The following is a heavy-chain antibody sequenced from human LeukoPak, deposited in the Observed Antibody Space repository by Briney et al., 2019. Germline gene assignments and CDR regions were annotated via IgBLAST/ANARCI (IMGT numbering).Heavy chain of an antibody. V-gene: IGHV1-58*02. Sequence: GASVKVSCKASGFTFTSSAMQWVRQARGQRLEWIGWIVVGSGNTNYAQKFQERVTITRDMSTSTAYMELSSLRSEDTAVYYCAAGGYSGYEHYYYGMDVWGQGTTVTVSS. CDR2: IVVGSGNT. J-gene: IGHJ6*02. D-gene: IGHD5-12*01. CDR1: GFTFTSSA. CDR3: AAGGYSGYEHYYYGMDV.